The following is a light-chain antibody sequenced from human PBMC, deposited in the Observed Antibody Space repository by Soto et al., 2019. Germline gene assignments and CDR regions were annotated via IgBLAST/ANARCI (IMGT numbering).Light chain of an antibody. CDR3: KHRLFWSPMP. Sequence: EIVMTQSPATLSVSPGERATLSCRASQSVGGNLAWYQQRPGQAPRLLIYDASNRATGIPARFSGSGSGTDFTLTISSLESLDFAVHYCKHRLFWSPMPFGHGLRLNI. J-gene: IGKJ5*01. CDR2: DAS. V-gene: IGKV3-11*01. CDR1: QSVGGN.